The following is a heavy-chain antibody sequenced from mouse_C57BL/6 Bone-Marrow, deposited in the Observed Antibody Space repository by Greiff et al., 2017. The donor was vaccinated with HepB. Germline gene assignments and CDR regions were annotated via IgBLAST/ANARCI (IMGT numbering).Heavy chain of an antibody. CDR3: ARRIYYDYDGAY. CDR1: GYTFTSYW. D-gene: IGHD2-4*01. Sequence: QVQLKQPGAELVKPGASVKLSCKASGYTFTSYWMQWVKQRPGQGLEWIGEIDPSDSYTNYNQKFKGKATLPVDTSSSTAYMQLSSLTSEDSAVYDCARRIYYDYDGAYWGQGTRVTVSA. CDR2: IDPSDSYT. J-gene: IGHJ3*01. V-gene: IGHV1-50*01.